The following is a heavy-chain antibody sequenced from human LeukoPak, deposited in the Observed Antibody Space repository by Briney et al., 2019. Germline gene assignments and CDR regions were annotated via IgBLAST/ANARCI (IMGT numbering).Heavy chain of an antibody. D-gene: IGHD6-19*01. CDR2: IYYSGST. CDR1: GGSTSSYY. J-gene: IGHJ4*02. Sequence: SETLSLTCTVSGGSTSSYYWSWIRQPPGKGLEWIGYIYYSGSTNYNPSLKSRVTISVDTSKNQFSLKLSSVTAADTAVYYCARDRASGWLDYWGQGTLVTVSS. CDR3: ARDRASGWLDY. V-gene: IGHV4-59*01.